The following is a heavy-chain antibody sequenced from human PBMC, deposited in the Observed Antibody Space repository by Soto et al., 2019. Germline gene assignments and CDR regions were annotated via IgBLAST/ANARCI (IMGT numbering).Heavy chain of an antibody. J-gene: IGHJ4*02. CDR2: INPNSGGT. V-gene: IGHV1-2*04. Sequence: ASVKVSCKASGYTFTGYYMHWVRQAPGQGLEWMGWINPNSGGTNYAQKFQGWVTMTRDTSISTACMELSRLRSDDTAVYYCARSLDTLSGSYPNREVYFDYWGQGTLVTVSS. CDR3: ARSLDTLSGSYPNREVYFDY. D-gene: IGHD1-26*01. CDR1: GYTFTGYY.